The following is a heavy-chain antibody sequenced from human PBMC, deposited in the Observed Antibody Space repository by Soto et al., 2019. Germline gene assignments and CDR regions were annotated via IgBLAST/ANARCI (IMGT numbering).Heavy chain of an antibody. CDR1: GFTFSNAW. CDR3: TTVGLVVPAARWVLGYGMDV. D-gene: IGHD2-2*01. V-gene: IGHV3-15*07. Sequence: EVQLVESGGGLVKPGGSLRLSCAASGFTFSNAWMNWVRQAPGKGLEWVGRLKSKTDGGTTDYAAPVKGRFSISSDDSKNKLYLQMNSLKTEGTAVYYCTTVGLVVPAARWVLGYGMDVWGQGTTVTVSS. CDR2: LKSKTDGGTT. J-gene: IGHJ6*02.